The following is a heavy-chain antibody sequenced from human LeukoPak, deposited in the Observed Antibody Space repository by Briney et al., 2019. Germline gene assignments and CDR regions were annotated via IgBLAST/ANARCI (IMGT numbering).Heavy chain of an antibody. Sequence: SVKVSCKASGGTFSSYAISWVRQAPGQGLEWMGGIIPIFGTANYAQKFQGRVTITADEPTSTAYMELSSLRSEDTAVYYCARDGPHSSGDNRFDYWGQGTLVTVSS. J-gene: IGHJ4*02. V-gene: IGHV1-69*13. CDR1: GGTFSSYA. CDR2: IIPIFGTA. D-gene: IGHD6-19*01. CDR3: ARDGPHSSGDNRFDY.